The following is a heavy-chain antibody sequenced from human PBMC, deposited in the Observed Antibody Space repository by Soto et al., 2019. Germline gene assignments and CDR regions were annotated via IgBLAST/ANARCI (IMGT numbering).Heavy chain of an antibody. Sequence: EVQLVESGGGLVQPGRSLRLSCAASGFTFDNYAMHWVRQGPGTGLEWVAGITWNGGGIHYADSVTGRFTISRDNTKNSRSLQINSLSADDTALYFCVRGFYTVDYYFDFWGQGTQVTVSS. CDR1: GFTFDNYA. J-gene: IGHJ4*02. CDR3: VRGFYTVDYYFDF. CDR2: ITWNGGGI. V-gene: IGHV3-9*01. D-gene: IGHD4-4*01.